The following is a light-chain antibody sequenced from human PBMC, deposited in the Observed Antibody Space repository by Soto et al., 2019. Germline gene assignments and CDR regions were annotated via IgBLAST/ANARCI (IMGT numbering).Light chain of an antibody. CDR2: EVS. CDR1: SSDVGAYDY. Sequence: ALTQPASVSGSPGQSITISCTGTSSDVGAYDYVSWYQQHPDKAPKLMIYEVSNRPSGVSNRFSGSKSVNTATLTISGLQADDEADYYCSSYTSSSTRVFGTGSKVTVL. J-gene: IGLJ1*01. V-gene: IGLV2-14*03. CDR3: SSYTSSSTRV.